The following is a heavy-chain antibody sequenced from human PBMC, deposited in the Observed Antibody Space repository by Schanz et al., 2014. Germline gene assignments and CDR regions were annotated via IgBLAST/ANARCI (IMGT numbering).Heavy chain of an antibody. CDR2: INPDGSGK. D-gene: IGHD2-21*02. CDR1: GFNFGDYY. CDR3: ARDLTPHMGDDIYFDALDI. Sequence: EVQLVESGGGLVQSGGSLRLSCAASGFNFGDYYMTWVRQAPGKGLESVAKINPDGSGKYYVVSVKGRFTISRDYAKNSLNLRMNSLKAEDTGVYYCARDLTPHMGDDIYFDALDIWGHGTMVTVSS. V-gene: IGHV3-7*01. J-gene: IGHJ3*02.